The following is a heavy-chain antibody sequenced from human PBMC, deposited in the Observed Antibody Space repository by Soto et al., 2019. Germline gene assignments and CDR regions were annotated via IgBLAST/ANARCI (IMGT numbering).Heavy chain of an antibody. CDR3: ARHYATEITVHGMAV. CDR1: GYKFPNYW. V-gene: IGHV5-51*01. Sequence: PGESLKISCKTSGYKFPNYWIGWVRQMPGKGLEWMGIIYPGDSDIRYGPSFQGQVTISADKSISTAYLQWSSLKASDTAIYYCARHYATEITVHGMAVWGQGTTVTVSS. CDR2: IYPGDSDI. D-gene: IGHD1-20*01. J-gene: IGHJ6*02.